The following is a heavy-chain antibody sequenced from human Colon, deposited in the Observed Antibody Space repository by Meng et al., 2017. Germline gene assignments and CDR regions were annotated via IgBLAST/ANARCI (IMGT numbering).Heavy chain of an antibody. V-gene: IGHV3-74*02. J-gene: IGHJ2*01. CDR3: ARAYSYGYWYFDL. D-gene: IGHD5-18*01. Sequence: EVQWLEFGGDLVQPGGSLRLSFATSGFTFSSFVMNWVRQAPGKGLEWVSHVNSDGSRTRYADSVKGRFTISRDTARNTLYLQMNSLRAEDTAVYYCARAYSYGYWYFDLWGRGTLVTVSS. CDR1: GFTFSSFV. CDR2: VNSDGSRT.